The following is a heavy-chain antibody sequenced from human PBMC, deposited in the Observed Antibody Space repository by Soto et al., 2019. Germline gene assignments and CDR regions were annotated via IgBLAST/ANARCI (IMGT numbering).Heavy chain of an antibody. CDR2: IYPGDSDT. J-gene: IGHJ4*02. V-gene: IGHV5-51*01. D-gene: IGHD1-26*01. CDR1: GYSFTDYW. CDR3: ARLSGARSPANF. Sequence: PXESVKISCKGSGYSFTDYWIGWVGQMPGKGLEWMGIIYPGDSDTRYNPSFQGRVTISADKSITTAYLQWSSLKASDTAMYFCARLSGARSPANFWGQGTVVTVSS.